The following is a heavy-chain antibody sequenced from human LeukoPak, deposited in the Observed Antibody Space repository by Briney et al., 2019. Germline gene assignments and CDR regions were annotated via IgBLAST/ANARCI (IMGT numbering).Heavy chain of an antibody. V-gene: IGHV1-46*01. CDR2: INPSGGST. J-gene: IGHJ4*02. CDR3: ARAPMVRGVIISQGDY. D-gene: IGHD3-10*01. CDR1: GYTFTSYY. Sequence: GASVKVSCKASGYTFTSYYMHWVRQAPGQGLEWMGIINPSGGSTSYAQKFQGRVTMTRDTSTSTVYVELSSLRSEDTAVYYCARAPMVRGVIISQGDYWGQGTLVTVSS.